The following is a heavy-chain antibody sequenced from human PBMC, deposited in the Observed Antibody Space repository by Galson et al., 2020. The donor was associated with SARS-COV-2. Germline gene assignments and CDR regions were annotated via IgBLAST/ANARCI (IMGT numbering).Heavy chain of an antibody. Sequence: GESLKISCAASGFTFTNYWMTWVRQASGKGLEWVADIRQDGSEQRYVDSVKGRFTISRDNARNSLYLQLNSLRTEDTAVYYCARDLWGRHYDPASGIDYDGFDLWGRGTLVTVSS. CDR3: ARDLWGRHYDPASGIDYDGFDL. CDR1: GFTFTNYW. CDR2: IRQDGSEQ. D-gene: IGHD3-22*01. V-gene: IGHV3-7*01. J-gene: IGHJ2*01.